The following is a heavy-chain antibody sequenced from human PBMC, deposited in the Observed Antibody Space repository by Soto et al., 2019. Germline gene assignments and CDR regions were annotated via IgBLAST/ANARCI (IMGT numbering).Heavy chain of an antibody. J-gene: IGHJ4*02. CDR2: ISSSSSYI. CDR1: GFTFSSYS. Sequence: PGGSLRLSCAASGFTFSSYSMNWVRQAPGKGLEWVSSISSSSSYIYYADSVKGRFTISRDNAKNSLYLQMNSLRAEDTAVYYCARAVKDFWSGYPPDYWGQGTLVTVSS. V-gene: IGHV3-21*01. D-gene: IGHD3-3*01. CDR3: ARAVKDFWSGYPPDY.